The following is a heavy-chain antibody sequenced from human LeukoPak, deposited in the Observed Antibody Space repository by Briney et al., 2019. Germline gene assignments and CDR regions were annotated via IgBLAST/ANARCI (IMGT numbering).Heavy chain of an antibody. CDR1: GGSISSGSYY. V-gene: IGHV4-61*02. CDR3: ARAHSNYVYYYYYMDV. Sequence: PSQTLSLTCTVSGGSISSGSYYWSWIRQPAGKGLECIGRIYTSGSTNYNPSLKSRVTISVDTSKNQFSLKLSSVTAADTAVYYCARAHSNYVYYYYYMDVWGKGTTVTVSS. J-gene: IGHJ6*03. CDR2: IYTSGST. D-gene: IGHD4-11*01.